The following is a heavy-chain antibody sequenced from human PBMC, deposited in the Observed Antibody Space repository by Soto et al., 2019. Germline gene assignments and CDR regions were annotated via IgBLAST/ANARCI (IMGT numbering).Heavy chain of an antibody. J-gene: IGHJ4*02. Sequence: QITLKESGPTLVKPTQTLTLTCTFSGFSLTTHAVGVGWIRQPPGKALEWLALVYWDDDKRYNIFLRSRLAITKDTSKNQVVLTMTNMDPVDTATYYCAHAAFGEFVGSFGSWGQGTLVTVSS. CDR3: AHAAFGEFVGSFGS. D-gene: IGHD3-10*01. CDR1: GFSLTTHAVG. V-gene: IGHV2-5*02. CDR2: VYWDDDK.